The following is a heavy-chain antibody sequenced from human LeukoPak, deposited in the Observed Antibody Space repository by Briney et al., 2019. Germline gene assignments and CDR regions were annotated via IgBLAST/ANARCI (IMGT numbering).Heavy chain of an antibody. CDR3: ARFVTVAGTGF. V-gene: IGHV3-30*04. D-gene: IGHD6-19*01. Sequence: GGSLRLSCAASGFTFSSYAMHWVRQAPGKGLEWVAVISYDGSNKYYADSVKGRFTISRDNSKNTLYLQMNSLRAEDTAVYYCARFVTVAGTGFWGQGTLVTVSS. J-gene: IGHJ4*02. CDR1: GFTFSSYA. CDR2: ISYDGSNK.